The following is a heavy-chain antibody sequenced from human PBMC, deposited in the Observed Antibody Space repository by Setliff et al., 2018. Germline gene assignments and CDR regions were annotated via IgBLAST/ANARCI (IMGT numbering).Heavy chain of an antibody. Sequence: ASVKVSCKASGYTFTRHGISWVRQAPGQGLEWMGWISVYNGDTNYPQRLQGRVTMTTDTSTSTAYMELRSLRSDDTAVYFCARSRGPRVVLAADFDFWGQGTLVTVSS. CDR2: ISVYNGDT. CDR3: ARSRGPRVVLAADFDF. D-gene: IGHD3-16*01. V-gene: IGHV1-18*01. J-gene: IGHJ4*02. CDR1: GYTFTRHG.